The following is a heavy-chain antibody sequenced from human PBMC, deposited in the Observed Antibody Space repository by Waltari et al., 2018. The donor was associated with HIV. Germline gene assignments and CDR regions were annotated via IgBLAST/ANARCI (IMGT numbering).Heavy chain of an antibody. V-gene: IGHV3-30-3*01. D-gene: IGHD2-2*01. CDR3: TRERQKDIVGVQRYGMDV. Sequence: QVQLVESGGGVVQPGRSLRLSCEGSEFTFSSYGVHWVRQAPGQGLEWVPFISCEGTNIYDPDSVKSRFTISRDNSKNTWYLQMDSLRPDDAAVDYCTRERQKDIVGVQRYGMDVWGQGTTVTVSS. J-gene: IGHJ6*02. CDR1: EFTFSSYG. CDR2: ISCEGTNI.